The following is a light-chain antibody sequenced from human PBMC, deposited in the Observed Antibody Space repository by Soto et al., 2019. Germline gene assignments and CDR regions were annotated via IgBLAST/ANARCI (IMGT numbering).Light chain of an antibody. V-gene: IGLV7-43*01. Sequence: QAVVTQEPSLTVSPGGTVTLTCASSSGAVTSGYYPNWFQQKPGQAPRILIYSTSNKHSCAPARFSGSLLGGKAALTLSGVQPEDEAEYYCLLFYGGAGVFGGGTKLTVL. J-gene: IGLJ3*02. CDR3: LLFYGGAGV. CDR2: STS. CDR1: SGAVTSGYY.